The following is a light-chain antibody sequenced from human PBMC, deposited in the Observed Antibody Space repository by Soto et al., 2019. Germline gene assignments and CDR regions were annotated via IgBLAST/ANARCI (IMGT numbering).Light chain of an antibody. CDR3: LQDYEYPRT. J-gene: IGKJ1*01. CDR1: QGIRDE. V-gene: IGKV1-6*01. Sequence: IVMTQAPCSLSASAGDRATITCRASQGIRDELGWYQQKAGKAPNLLISAASRLQSGVPSRFSGSGSGTDFTLTISSLQPEDFATYYCLQDYEYPRTFGQGTKV. CDR2: AAS.